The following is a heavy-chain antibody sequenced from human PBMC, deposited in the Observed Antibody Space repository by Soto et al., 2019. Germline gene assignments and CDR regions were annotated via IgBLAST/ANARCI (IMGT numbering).Heavy chain of an antibody. CDR1: GFTFSDYY. V-gene: IGHV3-11*01. D-gene: IGHD6-19*01. J-gene: IGHJ3*02. CDR2: ISSSGSTI. CDR3: ARFERQWLVPDAFDI. Sequence: ALRLSCAASGFTFSDYYMSWIRQAPGKGLEWVSYISSSGSTIYYADSVKGRFTISRDNAKNSLYLQMNSLRAEDTAVYYCARFERQWLVPDAFDIWGQGTMVTVSS.